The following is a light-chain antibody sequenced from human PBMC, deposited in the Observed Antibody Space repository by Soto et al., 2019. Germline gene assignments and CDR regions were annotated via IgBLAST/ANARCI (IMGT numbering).Light chain of an antibody. CDR2: EVS. Sequence: QSALTQPASVSGSPGQSITLSCTGTSSDIGGYNYVSWYQHHPGKAPKLMIYEVSNRPSGVSNRFSGSKSGNTASLTISGLQAEDEADYYCSSYTSTNTLEFGGGTKVTVL. J-gene: IGLJ2*01. CDR1: SSDIGGYNY. CDR3: SSYTSTNTLE. V-gene: IGLV2-14*01.